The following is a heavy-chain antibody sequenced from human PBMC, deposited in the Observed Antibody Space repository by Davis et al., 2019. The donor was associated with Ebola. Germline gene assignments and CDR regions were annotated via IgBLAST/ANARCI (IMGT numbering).Heavy chain of an antibody. CDR2: INPNTGGA. Sequence: ASVKVSCKASGYIFIHYYLHWVRQAPGRGLQWMGRINPNTGGADYAQDFQGWVTMTRDTSTSTAYMQLNRLRSDDSAMYYCARRVATSFWYFDLWGRGTLVTVSS. V-gene: IGHV1-2*04. D-gene: IGHD5-12*01. CDR3: ARRVATSFWYFDL. J-gene: IGHJ2*01. CDR1: GYIFIHYY.